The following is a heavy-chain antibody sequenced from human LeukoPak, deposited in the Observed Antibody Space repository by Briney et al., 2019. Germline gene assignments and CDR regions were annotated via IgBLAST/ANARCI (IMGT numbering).Heavy chain of an antibody. CDR2: KYRSGTT. CDR1: GDSISNSML. Sequence: SETLSPTCTMSGDSISNSMLWSWVRQPPGKGLEWVGEKYRSGTTNYNPYLKSRVTISTDNSKNQVSLELNSVTAADTAVYFCARLKDFTGKEYYFFDLWGRGTLVTVSS. J-gene: IGHJ2*01. D-gene: IGHD2/OR15-2a*01. V-gene: IGHV4-4*02. CDR3: ARLKDFTGKEYYFFDL.